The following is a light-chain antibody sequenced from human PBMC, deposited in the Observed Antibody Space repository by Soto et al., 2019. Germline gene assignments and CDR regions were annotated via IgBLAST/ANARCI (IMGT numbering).Light chain of an antibody. CDR2: VAS. V-gene: IGKV3-11*01. CDR1: QSVNQK. CDR3: QQRSNWPPIT. Sequence: IVLTQSPATLSVSPGERATLSCRASQSVNQKLGWYQQKPGQAPRLLIYVASYRATGIPARFSGSGSGTEYTLTISSLEPEDFAVYYCQQRSNWPPITFGQGTRLEIK. J-gene: IGKJ5*01.